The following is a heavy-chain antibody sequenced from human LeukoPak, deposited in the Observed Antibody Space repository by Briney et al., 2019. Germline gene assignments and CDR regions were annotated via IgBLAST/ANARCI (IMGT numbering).Heavy chain of an antibody. CDR3: ARGPGTRIVVSNEYFHH. D-gene: IGHD3-22*01. Sequence: ASVKVSCTASGYTFTDRYIHWVRQAPGQGLEWMGWMKPNTGGTKYAEKFQGRVTMSRDTSISTAYMELNGLRSDDTAVYYCARGPGTRIVVSNEYFHHWGQGTLVTVSS. J-gene: IGHJ1*01. CDR2: MKPNTGGT. V-gene: IGHV1-2*02. CDR1: GYTFTDRY.